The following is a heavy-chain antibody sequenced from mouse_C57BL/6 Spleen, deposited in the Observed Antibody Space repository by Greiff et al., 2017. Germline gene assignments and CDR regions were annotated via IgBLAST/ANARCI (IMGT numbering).Heavy chain of an antibody. Sequence: QVQLQQPGAELVRPGASVKLSCKASGYTFTSYWMHWVKQRPGQGLEWIGVIDPSDSYTNYNQKFQGKATLTVDTSSSTPYMQLSSLTSEDSAVYYCAREWYGGSWPYAMDYWGQGTSVTVSS. CDR2: IDPSDSYT. D-gene: IGHD1-1*01. CDR1: GYTFTSYW. CDR3: AREWYGGSWPYAMDY. V-gene: IGHV1-59*01. J-gene: IGHJ4*01.